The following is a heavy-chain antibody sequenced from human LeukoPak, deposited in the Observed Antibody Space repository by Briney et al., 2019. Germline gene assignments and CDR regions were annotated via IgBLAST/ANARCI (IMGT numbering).Heavy chain of an antibody. V-gene: IGHV4-39*01. CDR2: FSKSWGT. D-gene: IGHD1-20*01. CDR1: GGSISSDSHF. Sequence: SETLSLTCSVSGGSISSDSHFWGWIRQSPGKGLEWIGSFSKSWGTYYHPSLQSRVSISTDVSNNQFSLRLNSVAAADTAVYYCAKILTGTGPTMDVWGQGTTVTVSS. J-gene: IGHJ6*02. CDR3: AKILTGTGPTMDV.